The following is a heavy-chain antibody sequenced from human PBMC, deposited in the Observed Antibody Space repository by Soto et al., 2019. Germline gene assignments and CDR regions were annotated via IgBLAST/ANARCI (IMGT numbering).Heavy chain of an antibody. Sequence: QVQLQESGPGLVKPSETLSLTCTVSGGSISSYYWSWIRQPPGKGLEWIGYIYYSGSTNYNPSLKSRVTISVDTSKNQFSLKLSSVTAADTAVYYCARGAAAGNRNWFDPWGQGTLVTVSS. J-gene: IGHJ5*02. D-gene: IGHD6-13*01. CDR3: ARGAAAGNRNWFDP. CDR2: IYYSGST. CDR1: GGSISSYY. V-gene: IGHV4-59*01.